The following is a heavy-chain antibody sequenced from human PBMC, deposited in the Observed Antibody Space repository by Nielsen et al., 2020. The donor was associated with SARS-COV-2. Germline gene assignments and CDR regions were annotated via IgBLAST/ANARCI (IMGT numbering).Heavy chain of an antibody. CDR3: ARSARSDFWSGYYRSNWFDP. D-gene: IGHD3-3*01. V-gene: IGHV4-34*01. J-gene: IGHJ5*02. CDR1: GGSFSGYY. CDR2: INHSGST. Sequence: SETLSLTCAVYGGSFSGYYWSWIRQPPGKGLEWIGEINHSGSTNYNPSLKSRVTISVDTSKNQFSLKLSSVTAADTAVYYCARSARSDFWSGYYRSNWFDPWGQGTLVTVSS.